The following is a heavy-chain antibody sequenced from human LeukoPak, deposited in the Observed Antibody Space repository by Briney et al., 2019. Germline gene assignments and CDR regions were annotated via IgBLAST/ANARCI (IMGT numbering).Heavy chain of an antibody. V-gene: IGHV3-13*01. D-gene: IGHD6-19*01. CDR3: ARSVAGSSWFGP. Sequence: GGSLRLSCAASGFSFSSYDMHWVRQITGKGLEWVSVIGTAGDSLYAGSARGRFTISRENAKNSLYLQMNSLRAGDTAVYYCARSVAGSSWFGPWGQGTLVTVSS. J-gene: IGHJ5*02. CDR1: GFSFSSYD. CDR2: IGTAGDS.